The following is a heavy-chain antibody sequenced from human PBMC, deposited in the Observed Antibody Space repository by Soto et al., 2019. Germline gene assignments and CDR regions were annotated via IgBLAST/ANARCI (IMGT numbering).Heavy chain of an antibody. CDR3: ARGGIRGYYYYTLDV. J-gene: IGHJ6*02. CDR2: INTYDTRT. CDR1: GYTFTNYG. Sequence: ASVKVSCKASGYTFTNYGISWVRQAPGQGLEWMGWINTYDTRTKYEQKYQGRVTMTTDTSTSTAYMELRSLISDDTAVYYCARGGIRGYYYYTLDVWGQGTTVTVSS. V-gene: IGHV1-18*01. D-gene: IGHD1-26*01.